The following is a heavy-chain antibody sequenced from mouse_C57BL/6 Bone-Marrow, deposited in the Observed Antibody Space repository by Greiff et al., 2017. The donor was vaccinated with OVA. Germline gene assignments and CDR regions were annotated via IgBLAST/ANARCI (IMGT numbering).Heavy chain of an antibody. D-gene: IGHD2-3*01. CDR1: GYTFTSYW. CDR2: INPNSGST. Sequence: VQLQQPGAELVKPGASVKLSCKASGYTFTSYWMHWVKQRPGQGLEWIGMINPNSGSTNYNEKFKRKATLTVDKSSSTAYLQLSSLTSEDSAVYDCASSEWLLRFYWGQGTTLTVSS. V-gene: IGHV1-64*01. CDR3: ASSEWLLRFY. J-gene: IGHJ2*01.